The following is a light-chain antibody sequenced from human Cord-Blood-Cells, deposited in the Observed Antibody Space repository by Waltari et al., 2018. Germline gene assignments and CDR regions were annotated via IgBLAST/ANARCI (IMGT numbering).Light chain of an antibody. CDR3: QQSYSTPYMYS. V-gene: IGKV1-39*01. Sequence: DIQMTQSPSSLSASVADRVTITCRASQSISSYLNWYQQKPGKAPKLLIYAASSLQSGVPSRFSGSGSGTDFTLTISSLQPEDFATYYCQQSYSTPYMYSFGQGTKLEIK. CDR1: QSISSY. CDR2: AAS. J-gene: IGKJ2*03.